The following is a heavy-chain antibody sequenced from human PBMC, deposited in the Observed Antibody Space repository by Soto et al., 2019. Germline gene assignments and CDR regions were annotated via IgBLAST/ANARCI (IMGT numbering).Heavy chain of an antibody. CDR3: ARDKAPQLLWPRSGMDV. V-gene: IGHV1-2*04. CDR1: GYTFTGYY. CDR2: INPNSGGT. Sequence: ASVKVSCKASGYTFTGYYMHWVRQAPGQGLEWMGWINPNSGGTNYAQKFQGWVTMTRDTSISTAYMELSRLRSDDTAVYYCARDKAPQLLWPRSGMDVWGQGTTVTVSS. J-gene: IGHJ6*02. D-gene: IGHD2-2*01.